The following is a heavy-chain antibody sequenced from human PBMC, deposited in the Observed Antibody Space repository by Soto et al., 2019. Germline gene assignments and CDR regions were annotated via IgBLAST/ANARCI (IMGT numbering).Heavy chain of an antibody. D-gene: IGHD3-22*01. CDR2: ISSSSTFK. J-gene: IGHJ4*02. CDR1: GFTFSNYN. Sequence: EVQLVESGGGLVKPGGSLRLSCAASGFTFSNYNMNWVRQAPGKGLEWVSSISSSSTFKNYADSVKGRFTISRDNDKNLIYLHMSSLGGEGTAVYYCARDPPLSMIVVVGVDDFWGQGTLVTVSS. CDR3: ARDPPLSMIVVVGVDDF. V-gene: IGHV3-21*02.